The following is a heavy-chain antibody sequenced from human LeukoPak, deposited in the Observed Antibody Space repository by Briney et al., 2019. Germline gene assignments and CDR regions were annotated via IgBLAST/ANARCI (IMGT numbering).Heavy chain of an antibody. Sequence: PGGSLRLSCTTSGFTFSDYAMHWVRQAPAKGLEWVAVISYDGSNKYYADSVKGRFTISRDNSKNTLYLQMSSLRAEDTAVYYCARANQFLVVVAATLFDYWGQGTLVTVSS. CDR3: ARANQFLVVVAATLFDY. CDR1: GFTFSDYA. V-gene: IGHV3-30-3*01. J-gene: IGHJ4*02. D-gene: IGHD2-15*01. CDR2: ISYDGSNK.